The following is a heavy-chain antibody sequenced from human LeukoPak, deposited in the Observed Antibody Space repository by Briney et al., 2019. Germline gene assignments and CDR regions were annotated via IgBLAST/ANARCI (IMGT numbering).Heavy chain of an antibody. CDR3: ARGPSITAVDY. CDR1: GGTFSSYA. Sequence: SVKVSCKASGGTFSSYAISWVRQAPGQGLEYMAGIIPIFGTANYAQKFQGRVTMTRDTSISAAYMELSRLRSDDTAVYYCARGPSITAVDYWGQGTLVTVSS. V-gene: IGHV1-69*05. J-gene: IGHJ4*02. CDR2: IIPIFGTA. D-gene: IGHD1-14*01.